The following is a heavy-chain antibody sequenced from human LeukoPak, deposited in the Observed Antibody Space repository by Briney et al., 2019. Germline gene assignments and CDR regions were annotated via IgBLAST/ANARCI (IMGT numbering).Heavy chain of an antibody. CDR1: GYTFTSYG. CDR3: ARGLAYYYDSSGYYRRWFDP. V-gene: IGHV1-18*01. D-gene: IGHD3-22*01. J-gene: IGHJ5*02. Sequence: ASVKVSCKASGYTFTSYGISWVRQAPGQGLEWMGWISAYNGNTNYAQKLQGRVTMTTDTSTSTAYMELRSLRSDDTAVYYCARGLAYYYDSSGYYRRWFDPWGQGTLVTVSS. CDR2: ISAYNGNT.